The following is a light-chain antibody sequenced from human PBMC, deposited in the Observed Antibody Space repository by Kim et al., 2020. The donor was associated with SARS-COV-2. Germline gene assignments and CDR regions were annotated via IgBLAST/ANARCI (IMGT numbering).Light chain of an antibody. Sequence: GQMVTISCCGSVSNVRRKTENWWQQLPGTAPKLVIFGYNQRPSGVPDRFSGSKSGTAASLAISGLQSEDEADDYCAVWDDNLSGVGFGGGTQLTVL. CDR1: VSNVRRKT. J-gene: IGLJ2*01. CDR2: GYN. CDR3: AVWDDNLSGVG. V-gene: IGLV1-44*01.